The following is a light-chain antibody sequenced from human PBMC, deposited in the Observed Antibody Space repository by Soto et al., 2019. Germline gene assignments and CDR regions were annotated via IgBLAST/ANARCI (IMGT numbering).Light chain of an antibody. J-gene: IGKJ4*01. CDR3: QHYQTLPLT. CDR1: QDITNY. Sequence: DIQMTQSPYSLSASVGDRVTITCEASQDITNYLNWYQQKPGRAPRLLIYDASNLETGVPSRFNGSGSGTDFTFTITSLQPGDIASYYCQHYQTLPLTFGGGTKVDIK. CDR2: DAS. V-gene: IGKV1-33*01.